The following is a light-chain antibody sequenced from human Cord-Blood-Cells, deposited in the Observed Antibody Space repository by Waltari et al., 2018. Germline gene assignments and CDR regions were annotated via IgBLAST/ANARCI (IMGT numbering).Light chain of an antibody. J-gene: IGKJ3*01. Sequence: ELVLTQSPGTLSLSPGERATLSCRASQSVSSSYLAWYQQKPGQAPRLLIYGASSRATGIPDMFSGSGSGTDFTLTSSRLEPEDFAVYYCQQYGSSPFTFGPGTKVDIK. CDR3: QQYGSSPFT. CDR1: QSVSSSY. V-gene: IGKV3-20*01. CDR2: GAS.